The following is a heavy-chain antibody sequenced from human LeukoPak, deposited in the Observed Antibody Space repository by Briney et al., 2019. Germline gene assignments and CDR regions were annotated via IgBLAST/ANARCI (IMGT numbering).Heavy chain of an antibody. Sequence: ASVKVSCKASGYTFTSYAMHWVRQAPGQRLEWMGWINAGNGNTKYSQKFQGRVTITRDTSASTAYMELSSLRSEDTAVYYCARGVVVTAYYLMDYWGQGTLVTVSS. J-gene: IGHJ4*02. D-gene: IGHD2-21*02. CDR3: ARGVVVTAYYLMDY. CDR2: INAGNGNT. CDR1: GYTFTSYA. V-gene: IGHV1-3*01.